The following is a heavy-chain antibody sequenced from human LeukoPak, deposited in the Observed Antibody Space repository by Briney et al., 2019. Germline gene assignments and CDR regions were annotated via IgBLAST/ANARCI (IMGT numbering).Heavy chain of an antibody. D-gene: IGHD4-23*01. V-gene: IGHV1-69*06. J-gene: IGHJ3*02. CDR1: GGTFSSYA. Sequence: SVKVSCTASGGTFSSYAISWVRQAPGQGLEWMGGIIPIFGTANYAQKFQGRVTITADKSTSTAYMELSSLRSEDTAVYYCATPGGTVVTQDDAFDIWGQGTMVTVSS. CDR3: ATPGGTVVTQDDAFDI. CDR2: IIPIFGTA.